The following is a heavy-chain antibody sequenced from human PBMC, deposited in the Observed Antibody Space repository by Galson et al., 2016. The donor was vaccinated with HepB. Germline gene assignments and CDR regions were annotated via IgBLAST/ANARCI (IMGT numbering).Heavy chain of an antibody. V-gene: IGHV3-74*01. CDR1: GFTFSSYW. CDR2: INSDGTST. J-gene: IGHJ4*02. Sequence: SLRLSCAASGFTFSSYWMHWVRQAPGKGLVWVSGINSDGTSTTYADSVKGRFTISRDNAKNTLYLQMNSLRAEDTALYYCAKDMTTMVRGVMHYWGQGTLVTVSS. CDR3: AKDMTTMVRGVMHY. D-gene: IGHD3-10*01.